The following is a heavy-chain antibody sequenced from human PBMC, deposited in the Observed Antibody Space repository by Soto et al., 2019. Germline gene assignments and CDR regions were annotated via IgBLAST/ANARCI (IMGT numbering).Heavy chain of an antibody. Sequence: QVQLVQSGAEVKKPGSSVKVSCKASGGTFSSYAISWVRQAPGQGLEWMGGVIPIFGTANYAQKFQGRVTITADESPGTAYIELSSLRSEDTAVYYCARPYYYDSSKSYYNGMDVWGQGATVSASS. CDR1: GGTFSSYA. CDR2: VIPIFGTA. CDR3: ARPYYYDSSKSYYNGMDV. D-gene: IGHD3-22*01. V-gene: IGHV1-69*01. J-gene: IGHJ6*02.